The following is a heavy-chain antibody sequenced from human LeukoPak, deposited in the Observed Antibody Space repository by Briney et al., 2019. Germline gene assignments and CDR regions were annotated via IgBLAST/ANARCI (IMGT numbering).Heavy chain of an antibody. D-gene: IGHD6-19*01. Sequence: RGSRRLSCAPSRFTPSIDSIGCVRQAPGEGLGWVSSISGSVGSTNYADSAKGRFTISRDNSKNTLHLQMNSLRAEDTAVYHCAKDHGSGCGIDYWGQGTLVTVSS. J-gene: IGHJ4*02. CDR3: AKDHGSGCGIDY. CDR2: ISGSVGST. V-gene: IGHV3-23*01. CDR1: RFTPSIDS.